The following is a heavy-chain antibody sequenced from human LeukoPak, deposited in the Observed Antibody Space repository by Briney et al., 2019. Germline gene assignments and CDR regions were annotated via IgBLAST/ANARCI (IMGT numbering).Heavy chain of an antibody. D-gene: IGHD6-19*01. CDR1: GGSFSGCY. CDR2: INHSGST. J-gene: IGHJ5*02. Sequence: SETLPLTCAVYGGSFSGCYWSWIRQPPGKGLEWIGEINHSGSTNYNPSLKNRVTISVDTSKNQFSLKLSSVTAADTAVYYCVRRRAKYSSGWYRRNWFDPWGQGTLVTVSS. CDR3: VRRRAKYSSGWYRRNWFDP. V-gene: IGHV4-34*01.